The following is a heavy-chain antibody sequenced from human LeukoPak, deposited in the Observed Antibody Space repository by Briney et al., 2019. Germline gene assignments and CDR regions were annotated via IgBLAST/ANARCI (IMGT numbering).Heavy chain of an antibody. Sequence: GGSLRLSCAASGFTFSSYSMNWVRQAPGKGLEWVSSISSSSSYIYYADSVKGRFTISRDNAKNSLYLQMNSLRAEDTAVYYCARNRELSGSYYEFDYWGQGTLVTVSS. CDR3: ARNRELSGSYYEFDY. CDR1: GFTFSSYS. CDR2: ISSSSSYI. D-gene: IGHD1-26*01. J-gene: IGHJ4*02. V-gene: IGHV3-21*01.